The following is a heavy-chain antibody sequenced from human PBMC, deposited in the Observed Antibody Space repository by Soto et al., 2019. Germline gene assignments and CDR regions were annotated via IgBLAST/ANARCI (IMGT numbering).Heavy chain of an antibody. J-gene: IGHJ5*02. CDR2: ISGSGGTT. CDR3: AKNGRAAAMYNWFDP. CDR1: VFTFSSYA. D-gene: IGHD6-13*01. Sequence: EVQLLESGGGLVQPGGSLRLSCTGSVFTFSSYAMNWVRQAPGKGLECVSTISGSGGTTYYADSVKGRFTISRDNSKNTLYLQMSSLRAEDTAVYYCAKNGRAAAMYNWFDPWGQGTLVTVSS. V-gene: IGHV3-23*01.